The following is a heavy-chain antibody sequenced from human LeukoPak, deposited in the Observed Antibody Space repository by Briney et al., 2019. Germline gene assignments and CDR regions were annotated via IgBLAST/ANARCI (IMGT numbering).Heavy chain of an antibody. CDR2: IIGSGRTI. J-gene: IGHJ6*03. CDR3: ARCAHNSGGGVSYMDF. Sequence: PGGSLRLSCAASGFTFSDYTMTWVRHAPGKGLDWISYIIGSGRTIYYADSVRGGLTISRDNANTSLYLELNTLRVEDTAVYYCARCAHNSGGGVSYMDFWGKGTTVIVSS. CDR1: GFTFSDYT. V-gene: IGHV3-11*04. D-gene: IGHD3-10*01.